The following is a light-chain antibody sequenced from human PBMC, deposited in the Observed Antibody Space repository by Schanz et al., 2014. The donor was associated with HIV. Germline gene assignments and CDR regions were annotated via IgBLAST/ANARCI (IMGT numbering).Light chain of an antibody. CDR2: EVT. J-gene: IGLJ1*01. CDR3: SSYAGNNYYV. V-gene: IGLV2-8*01. CDR1: SSDVGDYDF. Sequence: QSALTQPPSASGSPGQSVTISCTGTSSDVGDYDFVSWYQQHPGKAPKLLIYEVTKWPSGVPDRFSGSKSGNTASLTVSGLQAEDEADYYCSSYAGNNYYVFGTGTKLTVL.